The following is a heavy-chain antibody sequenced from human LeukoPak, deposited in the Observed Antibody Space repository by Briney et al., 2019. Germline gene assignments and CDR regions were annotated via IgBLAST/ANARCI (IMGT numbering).Heavy chain of an antibody. V-gene: IGHV1-2*02. CDR2: INPNSGGT. Sequence: ASVKVSCKASGYTFTGYYMHWVRQAPGQGLEWMGWINPNSGGTNYAQKFQGRVTMTRDMSTSTVYMELSSLRSEDTAVYYCARTIVVVVAGDNSDAFDIWGQGTMVTVSS. CDR1: GYTFTGYY. J-gene: IGHJ3*02. D-gene: IGHD2-15*01. CDR3: ARTIVVVVAGDNSDAFDI.